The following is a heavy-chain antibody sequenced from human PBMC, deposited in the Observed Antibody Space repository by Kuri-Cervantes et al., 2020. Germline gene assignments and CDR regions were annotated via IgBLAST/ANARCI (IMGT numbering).Heavy chain of an antibody. CDR3: ARVNRQQLVAGGDY. CDR2: MNPDSGNT. J-gene: IGHJ4*02. CDR1: QYTFTSHD. D-gene: IGHD6-13*01. Sequence: ASVKVSCKGSQYTFTSHDISWVRQATGQGLEWMGWMNPDSGNTGYAQKLQGRVTMTTETSTSTAYMELRSLRSDDTAVYYCARVNRQQLVAGGDYWGQGILVTVSS. V-gene: IGHV1-8*01.